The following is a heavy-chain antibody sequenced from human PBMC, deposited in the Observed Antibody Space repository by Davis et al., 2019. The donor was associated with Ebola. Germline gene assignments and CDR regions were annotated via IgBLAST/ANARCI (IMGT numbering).Heavy chain of an antibody. J-gene: IGHJ3*02. V-gene: IGHV4-59*08. CDR2: LYYSGNT. Sequence: PSETLSLTCTVSGGSISSSYWSWIRQPPGKGLEWVGYLYYSGNTNYNPSLKSRVTISLDTSKNQFSLNLNSVTAADTAVYYCARQDDYYGSRSFIDALEIWGQGTMVTVSS. D-gene: IGHD3-22*01. CDR3: ARQDDYYGSRSFIDALEI. CDR1: GGSISSSY.